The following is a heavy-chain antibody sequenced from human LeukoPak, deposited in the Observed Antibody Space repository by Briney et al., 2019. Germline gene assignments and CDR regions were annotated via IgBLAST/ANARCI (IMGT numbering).Heavy chain of an antibody. CDR3: ARIFLGCTEARKGAFDI. V-gene: IGHV3-20*04. Sequence: GGSLRLSCAASGFTFDDYGMSWVRHAPGKGLEWVSGINWNGGSTSYADSVKGRFTISRDNAKNSLYLQMNSLRAEDTALYYCARIFLGCTEARKGAFDILGQGTMVTVSS. CDR2: INWNGGST. D-gene: IGHD2-8*01. CDR1: GFTFDDYG. J-gene: IGHJ3*02.